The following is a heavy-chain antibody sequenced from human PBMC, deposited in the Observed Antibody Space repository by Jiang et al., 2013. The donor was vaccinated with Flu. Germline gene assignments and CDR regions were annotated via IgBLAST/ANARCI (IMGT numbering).Heavy chain of an antibody. J-gene: IGHJ1*01. CDR1: GFTFNNYA. D-gene: IGHD4-17*01. Sequence: GGLVQPGGSLRLSCAASGFTFNNYAMSWVRQAPGKGLEWVSAISGSGGSTYYADSVKGRFTISRDNSKNTLYLQMTSLRAEDTAVYYCAKNNDYGDFGYFQYWGQGTLVTV. CDR2: ISGSGGST. CDR3: AKNNDYGDFGYFQY. V-gene: IGHV3-23*01.